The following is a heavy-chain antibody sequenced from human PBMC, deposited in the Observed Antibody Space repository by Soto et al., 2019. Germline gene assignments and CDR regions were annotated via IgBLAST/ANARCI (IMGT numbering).Heavy chain of an antibody. V-gene: IGHV1-8*01. D-gene: IGHD2-15*01. CDR3: ARDCSGGSCYQGSGLDV. CDR1: GYTFTSCD. Sequence: ASVKVSCKDSGYTFTSCDINWVRQATGQGLEWMGWVNPNSGNTGYAQKFQGRVTMTRNTSISTAYMELSSLRSEDTAVYYCARDCSGGSCYQGSGLDVWGQGTTVTVSS. CDR2: VNPNSGNT. J-gene: IGHJ6*02.